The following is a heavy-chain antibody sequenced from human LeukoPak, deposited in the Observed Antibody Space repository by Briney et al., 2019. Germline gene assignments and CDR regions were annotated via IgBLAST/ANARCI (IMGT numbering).Heavy chain of an antibody. CDR3: ARSFLSIAAAATDY. J-gene: IGHJ4*02. D-gene: IGHD6-13*01. Sequence: GGSLRLSCAASGFTVSNAWMSWVRQAPGKGLEWVSSISSSSSYIYYADSVKGRFTISRDNAKNSLYLQMNSLRAEDTAVYYCARSFLSIAAAATDYWGQGTLVTVSS. CDR1: GFTVSNAW. CDR2: ISSSSSYI. V-gene: IGHV3-21*01.